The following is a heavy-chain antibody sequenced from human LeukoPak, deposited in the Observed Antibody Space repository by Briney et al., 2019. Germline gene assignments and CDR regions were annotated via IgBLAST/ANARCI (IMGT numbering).Heavy chain of an antibody. D-gene: IGHD6-19*01. Sequence: ASVKVSCKASGYTFTSYDINGVRQATGQGLEWMGWMNPNSGNTGYAQKFQGRVTMTRNTSISTAYMELSSLRSEDTAVYYCARGPYGAVAGTFGDLDYWGQGTLVTVSS. V-gene: IGHV1-8*01. CDR1: GYTFTSYD. J-gene: IGHJ4*02. CDR2: MNPNSGNT. CDR3: ARGPYGAVAGTFGDLDY.